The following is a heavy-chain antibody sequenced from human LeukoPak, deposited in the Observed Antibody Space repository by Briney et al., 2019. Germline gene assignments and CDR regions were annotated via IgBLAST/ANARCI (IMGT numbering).Heavy chain of an antibody. Sequence: PGGSLRLSCAASGFIFRTYGMSWVRQAPGKGLEWVSSISGSGGGTYYADSVKGRFTISRDNSKNTLWLQMNSLRAEDTAVYYCAKCSSGWYSVEYWGQGTLVTVSS. V-gene: IGHV3-23*01. CDR1: GFIFRTYG. J-gene: IGHJ4*02. CDR3: AKCSSGWYSVEY. D-gene: IGHD6-19*01. CDR2: ISGSGGGT.